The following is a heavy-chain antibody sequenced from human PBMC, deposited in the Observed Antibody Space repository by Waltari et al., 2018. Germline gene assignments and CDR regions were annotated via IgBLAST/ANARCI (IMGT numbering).Heavy chain of an antibody. Sequence: QVQLVQSGGEVKKPGASVKVSCETSGYTFTSFALSWARQAPGQGLEWMGWINTKSGDTNYAQRFQGRVTMTTDTSTSTAYMELKSLTSDDTAVYYCARDVYSGYDFLLPFDYWGQGSLVTVSS. D-gene: IGHD5-12*01. J-gene: IGHJ4*02. V-gene: IGHV1-18*01. CDR2: INTKSGDT. CDR3: ARDVYSGYDFLLPFDY. CDR1: GYTFTSFA.